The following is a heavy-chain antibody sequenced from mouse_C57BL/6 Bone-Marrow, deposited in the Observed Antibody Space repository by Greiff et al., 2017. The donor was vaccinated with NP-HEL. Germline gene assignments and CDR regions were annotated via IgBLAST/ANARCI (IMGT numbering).Heavy chain of an antibody. J-gene: IGHJ4*01. Sequence: VQLQQSGPELVKPGASVKISCKASGYSFTDYNMNWVKQSNGKSLEWIGVINPNFGTTSYNQKFKGKATLTVDQSSSTAYMQLNSLTSEDSAVYYCAIYGNYDYYAMDYWGQGTSVTVSS. V-gene: IGHV1-39*01. CDR3: AIYGNYDYYAMDY. D-gene: IGHD2-1*01. CDR2: INPNFGTT. CDR1: GYSFTDYN.